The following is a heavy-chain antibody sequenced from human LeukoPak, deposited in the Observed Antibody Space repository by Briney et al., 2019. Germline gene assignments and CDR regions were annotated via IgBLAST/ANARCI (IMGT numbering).Heavy chain of an antibody. Sequence: PGGSLRLSCAASGFTFSSYAMSWVRQAPGRGLEWVSALSGSGGSTYYADSGKGRFTISRDNSKNTLYLQMNSLRAEDTAVYYCAVTGAAYYYYGMDVWGQGTTVTVSS. CDR3: AVTGAAYYYYGMDV. CDR2: LSGSGGST. CDR1: GFTFSSYA. J-gene: IGHJ6*02. D-gene: IGHD2-8*02. V-gene: IGHV3-23*01.